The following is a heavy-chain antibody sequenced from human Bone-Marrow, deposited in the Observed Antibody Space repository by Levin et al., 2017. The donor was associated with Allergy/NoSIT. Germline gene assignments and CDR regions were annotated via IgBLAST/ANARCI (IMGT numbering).Heavy chain of an antibody. V-gene: IGHV1-69*13. D-gene: IGHD4-17*01. CDR3: ATSGDALMTTMNAFEF. CDR1: GGTFTSRA. CDR2: VIPLSSTP. J-gene: IGHJ3*01. Sequence: SVKVSCRASGGTFTSRALTWVRQAPGQGLQWMGGVIPLSSTPQYAEEFRARVTITADQSGTTSYMDLSGLKSDDTAVYYCATSGDALMTTMNAFEFWGQGTVVTVSS.